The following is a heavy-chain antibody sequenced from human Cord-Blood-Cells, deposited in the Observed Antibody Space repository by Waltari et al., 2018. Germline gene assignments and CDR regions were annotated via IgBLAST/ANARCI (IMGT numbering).Heavy chain of an antibody. CDR3: ARAKGGYFDY. Sequence: QVQLQQWGAGLFKPSETLSLTCAVHGGSFSGYYWSWIRQPPGKGLEWIGEINHSASTNYNPSLKSRVTISVDTSKNQFSLKLSSVTAADTAVYYCARAKGGYFDYWGQGTLVTVSS. J-gene: IGHJ4*02. D-gene: IGHD3-16*01. V-gene: IGHV4-34*01. CDR2: INHSAST. CDR1: GGSFSGYY.